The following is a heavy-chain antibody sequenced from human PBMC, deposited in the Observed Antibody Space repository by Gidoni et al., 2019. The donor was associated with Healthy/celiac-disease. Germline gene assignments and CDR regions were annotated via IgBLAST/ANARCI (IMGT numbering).Heavy chain of an antibody. D-gene: IGHD3-22*01. CDR3: ARHLYYYDSSGYSWAFDY. CDR1: GGSISSSSYY. CDR2: IYYSGST. V-gene: IGHV4-39*01. J-gene: IGHJ4*02. Sequence: QLQLQESGPGLVKPSETLSLTCTVSGGSISSSSYYWGWIRQPPGKGLEWIGSIYYSGSTYYNPSLKSRVTISVDTSKNQFSLKLSSVTAADTAVYYCARHLYYYDSSGYSWAFDYWGQGTLVTVSS.